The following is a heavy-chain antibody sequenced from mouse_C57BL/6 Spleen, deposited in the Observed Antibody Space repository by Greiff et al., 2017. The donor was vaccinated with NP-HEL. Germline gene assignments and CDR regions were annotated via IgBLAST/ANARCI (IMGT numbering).Heavy chain of an antibody. D-gene: IGHD2-4*01. Sequence: VQLQQSGAELVRPGASVKLSCKASGYTFTDYYINWVKQRPGQGLEWIARIYPGSGNTYYNEKFKGKATLTAEKSSSTAYMQLSSLTSEDSAVYFCAREDYDPVYYAMDYWGQGTSVTVSS. CDR2: IYPGSGNT. V-gene: IGHV1-76*01. CDR3: AREDYDPVYYAMDY. CDR1: GYTFTDYY. J-gene: IGHJ4*01.